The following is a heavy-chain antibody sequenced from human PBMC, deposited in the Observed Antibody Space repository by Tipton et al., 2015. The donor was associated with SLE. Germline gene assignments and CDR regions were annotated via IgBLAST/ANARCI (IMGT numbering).Heavy chain of an antibody. D-gene: IGHD4-17*01. CDR3: AREQPTDYVFDY. Sequence: SLRLSCAASGFTFSSYGIHWVRQAPGKGLEWVAFIPYDGSRKYYADSVKGRFTISRDNSKNTLYLQMNSLRPEDTAVYYCAREQPTDYVFDYWGQGTLVTVSS. J-gene: IGHJ4*02. CDR1: GFTFSSYG. CDR2: IPYDGSRK. V-gene: IGHV3-30*19.